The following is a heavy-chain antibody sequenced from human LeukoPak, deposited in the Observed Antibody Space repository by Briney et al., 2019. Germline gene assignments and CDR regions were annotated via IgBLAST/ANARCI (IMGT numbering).Heavy chain of an antibody. J-gene: IGHJ3*02. D-gene: IGHD1-26*01. V-gene: IGHV1-69*13. CDR2: IIPIFGTA. CDR3: ARVQVGATDAFDI. CDR1: GGTFSSYA. Sequence: ASVKVSCKASGGTFSSYAISWVRQAPGQGLEWMGGIIPIFGTANYAQKFQGRVTITADESASTAYMELSSLTSGDTAVYYCARVQVGATDAFDIWGQGPMVTVSS.